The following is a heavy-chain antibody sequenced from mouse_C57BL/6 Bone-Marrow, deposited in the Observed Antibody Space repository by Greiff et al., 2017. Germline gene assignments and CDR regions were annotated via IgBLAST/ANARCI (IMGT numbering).Heavy chain of an antibody. Sequence: QVQLQQPGAELVKPGASVKLSCKASGYTFTSYWMQWVKQGPGQGLEWIGEIDPSDGYTNYNQKFKGKATLTVDTSSSTAYMQLSSLTSADSAVYYCERNYPAWFAYWGQGTLVTVSA. CDR2: IDPSDGYT. D-gene: IGHD1-1*02. CDR3: ERNYPAWFAY. CDR1: GYTFTSYW. J-gene: IGHJ3*01. V-gene: IGHV1-50*01.